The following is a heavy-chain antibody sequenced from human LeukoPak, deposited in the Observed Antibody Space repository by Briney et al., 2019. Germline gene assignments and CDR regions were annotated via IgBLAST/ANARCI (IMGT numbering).Heavy chain of an antibody. Sequence: PGGSLRLSCAASGFTFSSYAMSWVRQAPGKGLEWVSAISGSGGSTYYADSVKGRFTISRDNSKNTLYLQMNSLRAEDTAVYYCAKDRGYCSSTRCYPGYNWFDPWGQGTLVTVSS. CDR3: AKDRGYCSSTRCYPGYNWFDP. D-gene: IGHD2-2*01. J-gene: IGHJ5*02. CDR1: GFTFSSYA. CDR2: ISGSGGST. V-gene: IGHV3-23*01.